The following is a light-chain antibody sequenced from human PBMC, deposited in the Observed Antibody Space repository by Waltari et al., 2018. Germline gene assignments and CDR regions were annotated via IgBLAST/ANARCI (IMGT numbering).Light chain of an antibody. J-gene: IGKJ4*01. CDR1: QSVSSN. V-gene: IGKV3-11*01. Sequence: EIVLTQSPATLFLSPGERATLSCRASQSVSSNLAWYQQKPGQAPRLLVYDASNRATGVQARFSGSGSGTDFTLIISSLEPEDFAVYYCQHRHNWPLAFGGGTKVEIK. CDR2: DAS. CDR3: QHRHNWPLA.